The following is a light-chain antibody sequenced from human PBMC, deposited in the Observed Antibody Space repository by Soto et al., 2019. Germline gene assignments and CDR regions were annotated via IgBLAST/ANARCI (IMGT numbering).Light chain of an antibody. V-gene: IGLV2-11*01. Sequence: SALTQPRSVSGSPGQSVTISCTGTSSDVGAYNHVSWYQQYPGKAPKLTIYDVSKRPSGVPDRFSGSKSGNTASLTISGLQAEDEADYYCCSYAGSYIYVFGTGTKLTVL. CDR2: DVS. CDR1: SSDVGAYNH. J-gene: IGLJ1*01. CDR3: CSYAGSYIYV.